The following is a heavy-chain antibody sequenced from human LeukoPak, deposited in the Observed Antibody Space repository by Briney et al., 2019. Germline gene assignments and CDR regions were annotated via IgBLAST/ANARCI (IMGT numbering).Heavy chain of an antibody. J-gene: IGHJ4*02. D-gene: IGHD4-17*01. CDR2: IYYSGST. CDR3: ARVGDYRWDFDY. V-gene: IGHV4-39*07. Sequence: SETLSLTCSVSGGSISSSSYYWGWIRQPPGKGLEWIGSIYYSGSTYYNPSLKSRVTMSVDTSKNQFSLKLTSVTAADTAVYYCARVGDYRWDFDYWGQGTLVTVSS. CDR1: GGSISSSSYY.